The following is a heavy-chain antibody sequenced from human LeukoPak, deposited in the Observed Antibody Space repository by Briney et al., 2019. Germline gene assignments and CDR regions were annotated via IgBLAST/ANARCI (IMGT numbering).Heavy chain of an antibody. J-gene: IGHJ4*02. V-gene: IGHV4-39*01. CDR2: IYYSGST. CDR3: ARQGYGDFSSRPFDY. CDR1: GGSISSYY. D-gene: IGHD4-17*01. Sequence: SETLSLTCTVSGGSISSYYWSWIRQPPGKGLEWIGSIYYSGSTYYNPSLKSRVSLSVDTSKKQFSLKLRSVTAADTAVYYCARQGYGDFSSRPFDYWGQGTLVTVSS.